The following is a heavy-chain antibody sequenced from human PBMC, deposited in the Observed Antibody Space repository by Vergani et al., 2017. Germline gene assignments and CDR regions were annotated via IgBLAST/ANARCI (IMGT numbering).Heavy chain of an antibody. CDR2: IKQDGSEK. Sequence: VQLVESGGGVVQPGRSLRLSCAASGFTFSSYGMHWVRQAPGKGLEWVANIKQDGSEKNYVDSVKGRFTISRDNAKKSLYLQMSSLRAEDTAVYYCARENWGPEYWGPGTLVTVSS. CDR1: GFTFSSYG. V-gene: IGHV3-7*01. J-gene: IGHJ4*02. D-gene: IGHD3-16*01. CDR3: ARENWGPEY.